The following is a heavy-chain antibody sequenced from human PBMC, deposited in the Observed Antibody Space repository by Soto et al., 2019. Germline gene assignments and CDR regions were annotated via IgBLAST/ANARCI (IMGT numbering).Heavy chain of an antibody. V-gene: IGHV3-30*18. Sequence: GSLRLSCAASGFTFSSYGMHWVRQAPGKGLECMAIISYDGRDKYYADSVKGRFTISRDNSKNTLFLQMNSLRAEDTAVYYCAKSQAYCGGDCYRDYYYYYGMDVWGQGTTVTVSS. CDR1: GFTFSSYG. CDR2: ISYDGRDK. CDR3: AKSQAYCGGDCYRDYYYYYGMDV. J-gene: IGHJ6*02. D-gene: IGHD2-21*02.